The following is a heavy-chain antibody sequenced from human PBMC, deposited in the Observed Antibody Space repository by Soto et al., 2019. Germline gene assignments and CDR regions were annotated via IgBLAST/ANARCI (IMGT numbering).Heavy chain of an antibody. V-gene: IGHV1-8*01. CDR3: ARANIRCLEWLAESCYYGVDV. D-gene: IGHD3-3*01. CDR1: GYTFTSYD. Sequence: ASVKVSCKASGYTFTSYDINWVRQATGQGLEWMGWMNPNSGNTGYAQKFQGRVTMTRNTSISTAYMELSSLRSEETAVYYCARANIRCLEWLAESCYYGVDVWGQGTTVTVSS. CDR2: MNPNSGNT. J-gene: IGHJ6*02.